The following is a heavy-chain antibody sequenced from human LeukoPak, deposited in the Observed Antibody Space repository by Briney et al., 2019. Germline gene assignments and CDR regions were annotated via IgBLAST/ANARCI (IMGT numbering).Heavy chain of an antibody. J-gene: IGHJ4*02. CDR3: ARASPPRRNYDSRAFYPYYFDY. CDR1: GYTFTSYG. V-gene: IGHV1-18*01. D-gene: IGHD3-22*01. Sequence: PVASVKVSCKASGYTFTSYGISWVRQAPGQGLEWMGWISAYNGNTHYAQKLQGRVTMTTDTSTSTVYMELRSLRSDDTAVYYCARASPPRRNYDSRAFYPYYFDYWGQGTLVTVSS. CDR2: ISAYNGNT.